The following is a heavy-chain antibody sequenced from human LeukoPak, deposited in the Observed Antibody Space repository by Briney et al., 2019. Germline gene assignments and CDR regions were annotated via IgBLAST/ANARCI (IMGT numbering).Heavy chain of an antibody. CDR1: GFTFTNSW. Sequence: PGGSLRLSCVVSGFTFTNSWMTWVRQTPGKGLEWVANIKQDGSEKRYVDSVKGRFTISRDNAKNSLYLQMNSLRAEDTAVYYCARGGGEIWNDNYWGQGTLVTVSS. CDR3: ARGGGEIWNDNY. CDR2: IKQDGSEK. V-gene: IGHV3-7*01. D-gene: IGHD1-1*01. J-gene: IGHJ4*02.